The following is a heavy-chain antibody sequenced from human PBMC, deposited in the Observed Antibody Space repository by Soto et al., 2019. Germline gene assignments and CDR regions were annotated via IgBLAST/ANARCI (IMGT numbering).Heavy chain of an antibody. CDR1: GFTFSSYG. D-gene: IGHD6-13*01. J-gene: IGHJ4*02. V-gene: IGHV3-30*18. CDR2: ISYDGSNK. CDR3: AKDPYSRSWCLRCYFDY. Sequence: VRPLRLSCAAAGFTFSSYGMHRVSQAPGKGLEWVAVISYDGSNKYYADSVKGRFTISRDNSKNTLYLQMNSLRAEDTAVYYCAKDPYSRSWCLRCYFDYWGQGTLVTVSS.